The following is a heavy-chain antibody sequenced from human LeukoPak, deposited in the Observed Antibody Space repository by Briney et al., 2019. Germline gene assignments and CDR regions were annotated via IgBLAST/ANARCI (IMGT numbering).Heavy chain of an antibody. J-gene: IGHJ4*02. Sequence: ETLSLTCTVSGGSISSSSYYWGWIRQAPGKGLEYVSAISSNGGSTYYANSVKGRFTISRDNSKNTLYLQMGSLRAEDMAVYYCATGGLRFLVPNPLFDYWGQGTLVTVSS. CDR2: ISSNGGST. CDR1: GGSISSSS. V-gene: IGHV3-64*01. D-gene: IGHD3-16*01. CDR3: ATGGLRFLVPNPLFDY.